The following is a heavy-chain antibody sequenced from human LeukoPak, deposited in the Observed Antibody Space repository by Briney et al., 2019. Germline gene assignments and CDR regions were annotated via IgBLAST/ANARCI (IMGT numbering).Heavy chain of an antibody. CDR2: ISLSGSTI. Sequence: GGSLRLSCAASGFNFSDFYMSWIRQAPGKGLEWLSSISLSGSTITYAASVKGRVTVSRDNAKTSLFLQMNSLRADDTAVYYCAREASCSSTTCYFDYWGQGTLVTGSS. J-gene: IGHJ4*02. V-gene: IGHV3-11*01. D-gene: IGHD2-2*01. CDR1: GFNFSDFY. CDR3: AREASCSSTTCYFDY.